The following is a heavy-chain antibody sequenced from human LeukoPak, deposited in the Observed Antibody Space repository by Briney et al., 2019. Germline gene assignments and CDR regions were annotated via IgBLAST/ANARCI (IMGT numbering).Heavy chain of an antibody. V-gene: IGHV1-8*01. CDR1: GYTFTSYD. D-gene: IGHD3-16*02. CDR3: ARVITFGGVIVLFDY. Sequence: ASVKVSCKASGYTFTSYDINWVRQATGQGLERMGWMNPNSGNTGYAQKFQGRVTMTRNTSISTAYMELSSLRSEDTAVYYCARVITFGGVIVLFDYWGQGTLVTVSS. J-gene: IGHJ4*02. CDR2: MNPNSGNT.